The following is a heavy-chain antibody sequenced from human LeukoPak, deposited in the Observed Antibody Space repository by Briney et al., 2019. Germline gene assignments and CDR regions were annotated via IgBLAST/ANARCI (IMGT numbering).Heavy chain of an antibody. CDR3: AKDIGYSNNYYYMDV. CDR2: IRNDGSNR. V-gene: IGHV3-30*02. Sequence: GGSLRLSCAASGFTFSSYGMHWVRQAPGKGLEWVAFIRNDGSNRYYADSMKGRFTISRDNSKNTLYLQMNSLRAEDTAVYYCAKDIGYSNNYYYMDVWGRGTTVTVSS. CDR1: GFTFSSYG. D-gene: IGHD4-11*01. J-gene: IGHJ6*03.